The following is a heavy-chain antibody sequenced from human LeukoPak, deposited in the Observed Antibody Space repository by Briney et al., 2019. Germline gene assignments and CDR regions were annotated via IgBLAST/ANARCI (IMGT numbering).Heavy chain of an antibody. V-gene: IGHV5-51*01. Sequence: GESLKISWKGSGCRFTSYWIAWVRQMPGKGLEWMGIIYPGDSDNRYRPSFQGQVTISADKSISTAYLQWSSLKASDTAMYYCARGGGLSSRWYDYFDYWGQGTLVTVSS. CDR1: GCRFTSYW. J-gene: IGHJ4*02. CDR3: ARGGGLSSRWYDYFDY. D-gene: IGHD6-13*01. CDR2: IYPGDSDN.